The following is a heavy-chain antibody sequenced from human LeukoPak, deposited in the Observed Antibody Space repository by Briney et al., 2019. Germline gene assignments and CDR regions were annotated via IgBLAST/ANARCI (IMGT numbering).Heavy chain of an antibody. CDR1: GFTFSSYW. J-gene: IGHJ4*02. D-gene: IGHD6-19*01. V-gene: IGHV3-7*01. Sequence: GGSLRLSCAVSGFTFSSYWMSWVRQAPGKGLEWVANIKHDGNEKYYVDSVKGRFAISRDNAKNSLYLQMNSLRAEDTAVYYCARISSGWSLDYWGQGALVTVSS. CDR3: ARISSGWSLDY. CDR2: IKHDGNEK.